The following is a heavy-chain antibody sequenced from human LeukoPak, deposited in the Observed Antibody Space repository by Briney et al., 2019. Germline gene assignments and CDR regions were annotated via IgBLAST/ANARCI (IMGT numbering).Heavy chain of an antibody. V-gene: IGHV4-59*01. CDR1: GGSISSYY. CDR2: IFYSGST. Sequence: SETLSLTCTVSGGSISSYYWSWIRQSPGKGLEWIGYIFYSGSTNYNPSLKSRVTISVDTSKNQFSLRLSSVTAADTAVYYCARSAFGDYSFDYWGQGTLVIVSS. CDR3: ARSAFGDYSFDY. D-gene: IGHD3-16*01. J-gene: IGHJ4*02.